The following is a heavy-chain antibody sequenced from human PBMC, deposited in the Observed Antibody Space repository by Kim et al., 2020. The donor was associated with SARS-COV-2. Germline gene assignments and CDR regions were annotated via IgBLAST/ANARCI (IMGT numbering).Heavy chain of an antibody. CDR1: EYTFTSYY. CDR2: INPSGGST. Sequence: ASVKVSCKASEYTFTSYYMHWVRQAPGQGLEWMGRINPSGGSTSYAQKFQGRVTMTRDTSTSTVYMELSSLRSDDTAVYYCAGARGAAVGYSIDYWGQGTLVTVPS. D-gene: IGHD4-4*01. V-gene: IGHV1-46*01. J-gene: IGHJ4*02. CDR3: AGARGAAVGYSIDY.